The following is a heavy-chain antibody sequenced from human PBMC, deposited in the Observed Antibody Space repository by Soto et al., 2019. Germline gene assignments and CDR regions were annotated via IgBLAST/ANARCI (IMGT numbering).Heavy chain of an antibody. D-gene: IGHD3-3*01. V-gene: IGHV1-46*01. Sequence: GASVKVSCKASGYTFTSYYLNWVRQAPGQGLEWMGVINPHGGSTKYAQKFQGRITMTRDTSRSTVYMELSSLRSDDTAIYYCARSSGGNFGIIIEGSNWFDPWGQGTLVTSPQ. J-gene: IGHJ5*02. CDR1: GYTFTSYY. CDR2: INPHGGST. CDR3: ARSSGGNFGIIIEGSNWFDP.